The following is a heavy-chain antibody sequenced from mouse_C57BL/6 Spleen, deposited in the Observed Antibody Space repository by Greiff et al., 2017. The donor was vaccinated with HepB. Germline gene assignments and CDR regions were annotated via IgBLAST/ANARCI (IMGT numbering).Heavy chain of an antibody. Sequence: EVQLQQSGPELVKPGASVKMSCKASGYTFTDYNMHWVKQSHGKSLEWIGYINPNNGGTSYNQKFKGKATLTVNKSSSTAYMELRSLTSEDSAVYYCALDYYGSSLLDYWGQGTTLTVSS. CDR2: INPNNGGT. D-gene: IGHD1-1*01. CDR1: GYTFTDYN. CDR3: ALDYYGSSLLDY. V-gene: IGHV1-22*01. J-gene: IGHJ2*01.